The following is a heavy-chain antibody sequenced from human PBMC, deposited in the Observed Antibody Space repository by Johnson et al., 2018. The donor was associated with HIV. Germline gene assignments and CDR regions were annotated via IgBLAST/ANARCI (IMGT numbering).Heavy chain of an antibody. CDR1: GFTFSSYA. D-gene: IGHD5-24*01. CDR3: ARQKNSQGRWLQFDAFDI. Sequence: QVQLVESGGGVVQPGRSLRVSCAASGFTFSSYAMHWVRQAPGKGLEWVAVISYDGSNKYYADSVKGRFTISRDNSKNTLYLQMNSLRAEDTAVYYCARQKNSQGRWLQFDAFDIWGQGTMVTVSS. CDR2: ISYDGSNK. V-gene: IGHV3-30-3*01. J-gene: IGHJ3*02.